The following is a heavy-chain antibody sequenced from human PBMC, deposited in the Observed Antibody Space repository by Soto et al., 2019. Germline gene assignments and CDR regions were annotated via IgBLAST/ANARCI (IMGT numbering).Heavy chain of an antibody. Sequence: GGSLRLSCAVSGFPFDSYSMSWVRQAPGQGLEWLASLSSGSFYIFHADSIRGRFTISRDDAKNLLFLQMNSLTIEDTATYFDYWGQGTLVTVSS. CDR2: LSSGSFYI. J-gene: IGHJ4*02. CDR1: GFPFDSYS. V-gene: IGHV3-21*01. CDR3: Y.